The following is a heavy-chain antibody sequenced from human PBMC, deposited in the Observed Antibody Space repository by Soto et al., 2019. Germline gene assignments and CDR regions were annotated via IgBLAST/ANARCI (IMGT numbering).Heavy chain of an antibody. CDR1: GFTFSDHY. J-gene: IGHJ4*02. Sequence: QVQLVESGGGLVKPGGSLRLSCVASGFTFSDHYMTWIRQAPGKGLEWLSYISTSSSYTNYADSVKGRFTISRDNAMNSLYLQMNRLRAEDTAVYYWARLRITGDFDYWGQGTLVTVAS. V-gene: IGHV3-11*05. CDR2: ISTSSSYT. CDR3: ARLRITGDFDY.